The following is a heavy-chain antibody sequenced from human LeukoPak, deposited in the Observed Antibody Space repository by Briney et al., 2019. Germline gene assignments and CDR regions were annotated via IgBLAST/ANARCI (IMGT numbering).Heavy chain of an antibody. V-gene: IGHV3-21*01. CDR2: ISHNSNYI. Sequence: GGSLRLTCAASGFTFNTYSLDWVRQAPGKGLEWVSSISHNSNYIYYADSVKGRFTVSRDNAKNSLFLQMNSLRAEDTAVYYCARGVENWGQGTLVTVSS. CDR1: GFTFNTYS. CDR3: ARGVEN. J-gene: IGHJ4*02.